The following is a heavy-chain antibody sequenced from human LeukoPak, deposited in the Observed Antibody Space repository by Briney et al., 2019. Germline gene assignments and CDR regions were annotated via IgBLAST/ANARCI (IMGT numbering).Heavy chain of an antibody. CDR1: GGSISSYY. Sequence: SETLSLTCTVSGGSISSYYWSWIRRPPGKGLEWIGYIYYSGSTNYNPSLKSRVTISVDTSKNQFSLKLSSVTAADTAVYYCARHHSSGGYEGGGYFQRWGQGTLVTVSS. CDR3: ARHHSSGGYEGGGYFQR. J-gene: IGHJ1*01. CDR2: IYYSGST. V-gene: IGHV4-59*01. D-gene: IGHD6-19*01.